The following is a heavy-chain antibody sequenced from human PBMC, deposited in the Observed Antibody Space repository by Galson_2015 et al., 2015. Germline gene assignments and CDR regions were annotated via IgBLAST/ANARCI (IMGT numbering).Heavy chain of an antibody. J-gene: IGHJ5*02. CDR3: AREIIAAAGIVGFDP. CDR1: GDSVSSNSAA. Sequence: CAISGDSVSSNSAAWNWIRQSPSRGLEWLGRTYYRSKWYNDYAVSVKSRITINPDTSKNRFSLQLNSVTPEDTAVYYCAREIIAAAGIVGFDPWGQGTLVTVSS. V-gene: IGHV6-1*01. D-gene: IGHD6-13*01. CDR2: TYYRSKWYN.